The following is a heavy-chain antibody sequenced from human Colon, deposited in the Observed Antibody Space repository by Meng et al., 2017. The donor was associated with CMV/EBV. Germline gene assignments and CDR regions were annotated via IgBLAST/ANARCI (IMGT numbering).Heavy chain of an antibody. Sequence: SVKVSCKASGYVFSAYDIHWVRQATGQGLEWMGWMNPNSGDTGYAQNFLGRVTMTWDTSRGTAYLELGSLRSEDTAIYYCARGRGYPVVRGAPLRTYSHYYGMDVWGQGTTVTVSS. V-gene: IGHV1-8*01. CDR2: MNPNSGDT. J-gene: IGHJ6*02. CDR1: GYVFSAYD. CDR3: ARGRGYPVVRGAPLRTYSHYYGMDV. D-gene: IGHD3-10*01.